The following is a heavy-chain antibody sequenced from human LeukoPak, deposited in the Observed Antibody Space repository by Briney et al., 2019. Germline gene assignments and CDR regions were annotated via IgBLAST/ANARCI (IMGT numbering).Heavy chain of an antibody. Sequence: GSLRLSCAGSGFALKSYSLTWVRQAPGKGLEWVSSISSTSAYIHYADSVKGRFTISRDNVDNVVYLEMNSLGAEDTATYYCARVAVSGPTGWFDSWGQGTLVIVPS. CDR3: ARVAVSGPTGWFDS. V-gene: IGHV3-21*01. CDR2: ISSTSAYI. J-gene: IGHJ5*01. D-gene: IGHD2-8*02. CDR1: GFALKSYS.